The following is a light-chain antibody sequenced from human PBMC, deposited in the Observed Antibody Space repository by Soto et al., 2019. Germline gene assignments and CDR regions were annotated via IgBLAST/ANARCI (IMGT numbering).Light chain of an antibody. CDR1: QSISNY. V-gene: IGKV1-39*01. J-gene: IGKJ3*01. CDR2: AAS. CDR3: QQSYSTPFT. Sequence: DIQMTQSPSSLSASVGDRVTITCRASQSISNYLNWYQQKPGKAPKLLIYAASSLESGVPSRLSGSGSGTDFTLTISSLQPEDFATYYCQQSYSTPFTFGPGTKVDIK.